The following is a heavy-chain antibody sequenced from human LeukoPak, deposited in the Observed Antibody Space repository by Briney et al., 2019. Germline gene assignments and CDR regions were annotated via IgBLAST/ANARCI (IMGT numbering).Heavy chain of an antibody. CDR2: ISYEGSNK. CDR3: ARDRGWAFDI. J-gene: IGHJ3*02. V-gene: IGHV3-30-3*01. CDR1: GFTFNSYA. Sequence: GGSLRLSCAASGFTFNSYAMHWVRQAPGKGLEWVVVISYEGSNKHYADSVKGRFTISRDNSKNTLFLQMNSLRPEDTAVYYCARDRGWAFDIWGQGTRVTVSS.